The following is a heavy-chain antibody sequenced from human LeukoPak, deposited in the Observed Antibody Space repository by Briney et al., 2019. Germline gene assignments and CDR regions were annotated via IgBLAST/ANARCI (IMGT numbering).Heavy chain of an antibody. D-gene: IGHD3-10*01. CDR2: ITSSSGHT. V-gene: IGHV3-11*03. CDR1: GFTFSDYY. CDR3: ARTYYSGSGTYQRWFDP. Sequence: PGGSLRLSCAASGFTFSDYYMSWIRQAPGEGLEWISYITSSSGHTTYADSVKGRFTISRDNAKNSLYLQMNSLRADDTAVYYCARTYYSGSGTYQRWFDPWGQGTLVTVSS. J-gene: IGHJ5*02.